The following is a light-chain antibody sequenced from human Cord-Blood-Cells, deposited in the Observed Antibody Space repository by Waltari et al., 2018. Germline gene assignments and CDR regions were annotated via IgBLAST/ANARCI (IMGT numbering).Light chain of an antibody. CDR3: RAWDRGTVV. CDR2: QDS. J-gene: IGLJ2*01. Sequence: SYELTQPPSVSVSPGQTASITCSGDKLGDKYACWYQQKPGQSPVLVNYQDSKRPSGIPGRGSGCNAGNTAALTISGTQAMDEADYYCRAWDRGTVVFGGGTKRTVL. CDR1: KLGDKY. V-gene: IGLV3-1*01.